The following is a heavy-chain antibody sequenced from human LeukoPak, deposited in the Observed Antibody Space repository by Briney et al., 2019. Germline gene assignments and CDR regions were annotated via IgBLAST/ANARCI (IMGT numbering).Heavy chain of an antibody. J-gene: IGHJ4*02. CDR1: GFTFSSYG. Sequence: PGGSLRLSCAASGFTFSSYGMHWVRQAPGKGLEWVAFIRYDGSNKYYADSVKGRFTISRDNSKNTLYLQMNSLRAEDTAVYYCAKDLYDFWSGGGIFDYWGQGTLVTVSS. CDR2: IRYDGSNK. V-gene: IGHV3-30*02. CDR3: AKDLYDFWSGGGIFDY. D-gene: IGHD3-3*01.